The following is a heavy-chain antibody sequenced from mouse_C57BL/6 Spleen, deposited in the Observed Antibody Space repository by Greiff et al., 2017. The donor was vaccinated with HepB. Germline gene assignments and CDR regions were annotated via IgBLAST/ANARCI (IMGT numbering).Heavy chain of an antibody. CDR1: GYTFTSYW. D-gene: IGHD1-1*01. J-gene: IGHJ1*03. Sequence: QVQLQQSGAELVKPGASVKLSCKASGYTFTSYWMHWVKQRPGQGLEWIGMIHPNSGSTNYNEKFKSKATLTVDKSSSTAYMQLSSLTSEDSAVYYCARRAYGSSYYWYFDVWGTGTTVTVSS. CDR2: IHPNSGST. CDR3: ARRAYGSSYYWYFDV. V-gene: IGHV1-64*01.